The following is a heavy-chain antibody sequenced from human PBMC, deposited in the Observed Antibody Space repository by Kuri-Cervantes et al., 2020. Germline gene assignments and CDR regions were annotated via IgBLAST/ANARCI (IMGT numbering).Heavy chain of an antibody. Sequence: ASVKVSCKASGYTFTSYDINWVRQATGQRLEWMGWINAGNGNTKYSQKFQGRVTITRDTSASTAYMELSSLRSEDTAVYYCAREAKGSNWFDPWGQGTLVTVSS. V-gene: IGHV1-3*01. J-gene: IGHJ5*02. CDR2: INAGNGNT. CDR1: GYTFTSYD. CDR3: AREAKGSNWFDP. D-gene: IGHD3-10*01.